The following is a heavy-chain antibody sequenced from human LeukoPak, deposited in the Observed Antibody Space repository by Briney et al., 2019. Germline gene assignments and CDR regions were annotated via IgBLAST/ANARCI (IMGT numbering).Heavy chain of an antibody. Sequence: SETLSLTCTVSGGSISSYYWSWIRQPPGKGLEWIGYIYYSGSTNYSPSLKSRVTISVDTSKNQFSLKLTSVTAADTAVYYCARDSSGYYGFFDYWGQGTLVTVSS. CDR2: IYYSGST. J-gene: IGHJ4*02. CDR1: GGSISSYY. V-gene: IGHV4-59*01. CDR3: ARDSSGYYGFFDY. D-gene: IGHD3-22*01.